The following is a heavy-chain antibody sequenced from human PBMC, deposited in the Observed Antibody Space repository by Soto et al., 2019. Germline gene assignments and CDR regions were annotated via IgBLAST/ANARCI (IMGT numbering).Heavy chain of an antibody. J-gene: IGHJ6*02. Sequence: QVQLVQSGAEVKQPGSSVKISCKASGGTFRTNAFSWVRQAPGQGLEWMGGIIPIFPTPDYPQKFQGRVTITADESTTTTYMELSSLRSEDTATYYCAKDKDRQQLGGNYYYIMDVWGQGTTVTVYS. CDR3: AKDKDRQQLGGNYYYIMDV. CDR1: GGTFRTNA. CDR2: IIPIFPTP. D-gene: IGHD3-10*01. V-gene: IGHV1-69*12.